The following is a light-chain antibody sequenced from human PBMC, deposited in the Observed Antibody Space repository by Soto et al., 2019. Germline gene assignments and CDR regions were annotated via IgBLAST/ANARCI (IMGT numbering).Light chain of an antibody. J-gene: IGKJ1*01. V-gene: IGKV3-20*01. CDR2: GAS. CDR3: QQYGSLSWA. CDR1: QRVGSS. Sequence: EIVMTQSPATLSVSPLEIATLSFMASQRVGSSLAWYQQRPGQPPRILIFGASGRATGIPDRFSGSGSGTDFTLTISRLEPEDFAVYYCQQYGSLSWAFGQGTKVDI.